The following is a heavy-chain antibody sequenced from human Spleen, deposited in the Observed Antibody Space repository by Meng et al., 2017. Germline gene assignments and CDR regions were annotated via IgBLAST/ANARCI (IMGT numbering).Heavy chain of an antibody. J-gene: IGHJ5*02. D-gene: IGHD3-10*01. Sequence: QVQLQQWGAGLLKPSETLSLTCVVSGGSFSDYYWSWIRQPPGKGLEWIGEIKHSGSTNYNPSLESRATISVDTSQNNLSLKLSSVTAADSAVYYCASQVFSGLNWFGPWGQGTLVTVSS. CDR3: ASQVFSGLNWFGP. CDR2: IKHSGST. V-gene: IGHV4-34*01. CDR1: GGSFSDYY.